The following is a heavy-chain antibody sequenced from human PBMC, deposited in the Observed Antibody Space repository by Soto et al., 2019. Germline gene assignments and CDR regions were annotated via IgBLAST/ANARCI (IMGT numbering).Heavy chain of an antibody. CDR3: ARDYGSSWVLDY. J-gene: IGHJ4*02. Sequence: GGSLRLSCAASRFTFSSDAMHWGRQASGKGLEREAVISYDGRNKYYADSVKGRFTISRDHSKNTLYLQMNSLRAEDTAVYYCARDYGSSWVLDYCGQVTRGT. CDR2: ISYDGRNK. D-gene: IGHD6-13*01. CDR1: RFTFSSDA. V-gene: IGHV3-30*04.